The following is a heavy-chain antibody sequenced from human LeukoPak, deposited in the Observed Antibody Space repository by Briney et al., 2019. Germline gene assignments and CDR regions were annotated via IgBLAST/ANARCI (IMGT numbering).Heavy chain of an antibody. CDR3: AGGGVVTYYFDY. J-gene: IGHJ4*02. CDR2: IYYSGST. CDR1: GGSSSSGDYY. D-gene: IGHD3-3*01. Sequence: SQTLSLTCTVSGGSSSSGDYYWSWIRQPPGKGLEWIGYIYYSGSTYYNPSLKSRVTISVDTSKNQFSLKLSSVTAADTAVYYCAGGGVVTYYFDYWGQGTLVTVSS. V-gene: IGHV4-30-4*08.